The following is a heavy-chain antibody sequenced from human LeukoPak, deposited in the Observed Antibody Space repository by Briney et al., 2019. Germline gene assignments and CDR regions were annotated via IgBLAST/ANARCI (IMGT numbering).Heavy chain of an antibody. J-gene: IGHJ4*02. Sequence: SETLSLTCTVSGGSISSYYWSWIRQPPGKGLEWIGYIYYSGSTNYNPSLKSRVTISVDTSKNQFSLKLSSVTAADTAVYYCARQGNYYDSSGSLDYWGQGTLVTVTS. CDR3: ARQGNYYDSSGSLDY. D-gene: IGHD3-22*01. CDR1: GGSISSYY. CDR2: IYYSGST. V-gene: IGHV4-59*08.